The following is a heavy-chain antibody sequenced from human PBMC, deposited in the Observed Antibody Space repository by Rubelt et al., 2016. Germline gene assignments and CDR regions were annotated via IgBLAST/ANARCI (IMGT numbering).Heavy chain of an antibody. CDR3: ARDWGIAVAGSTGYFDY. V-gene: IGHV3-30*04. CDR1: GFTFSDYA. D-gene: IGHD6-19*01. Sequence: RSLRLSCAASGFTFSDYAMHWVRQAPGKGLEWVAVISFDGSNEYYADSVKGRFTISRDSSKNTLYLQMNSLRAEDTAVYYCARDWGIAVAGSTGYFDYWGQGTLVTVSS. CDR2: ISFDGSNE. J-gene: IGHJ4*02.